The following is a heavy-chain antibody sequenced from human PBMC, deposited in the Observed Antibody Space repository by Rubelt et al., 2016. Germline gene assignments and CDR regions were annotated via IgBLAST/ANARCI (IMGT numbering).Heavy chain of an antibody. CDR2: IKQDGSEK. J-gene: IGHJ5*02. V-gene: IGHV3-7*03. Sequence: VESGGGLVQPGGSLRLSCAASGFTFSSYWMSWVRQAPGKGLEWVANIKQDGSEKYYVDSVKGRFTISRDNAKNSLYLQMNSLRAEDTAVYYCARLDYYGSGSYYTNNWFDPWGQGTLVTVSS. D-gene: IGHD3-10*01. CDR1: GFTFSSYW. CDR3: ARLDYYGSGSYYTNNWFDP.